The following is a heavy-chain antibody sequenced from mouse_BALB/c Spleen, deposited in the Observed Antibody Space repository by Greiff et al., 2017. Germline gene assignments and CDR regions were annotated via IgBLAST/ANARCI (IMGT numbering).Heavy chain of an antibody. Sequence: EVQRVESGGGLVQPGGSLKLSCAASGFTFSSYTMSWVRQTPEKRLEWVASISSGGSTYYPDSVKGRFTISRDNARNILYLQMSSLRSEDTAMYYCARGGLRLHFDYWGQGTTLTVSS. CDR3: ARGGLRLHFDY. CDR2: ISSGGST. V-gene: IGHV5-6-5*01. D-gene: IGHD1-2*01. CDR1: GFTFSSYT. J-gene: IGHJ2*01.